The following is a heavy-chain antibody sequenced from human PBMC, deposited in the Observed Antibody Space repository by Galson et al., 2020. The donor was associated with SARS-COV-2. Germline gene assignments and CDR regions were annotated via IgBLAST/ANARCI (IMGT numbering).Heavy chain of an antibody. Sequence: SDTLSLTCTVSGGSISSYYWRWIRQPPGKGLDWIGYIYYSGSTNYNPSLKSRVTISVDTSKNQFSLKLGSVTAADAAVYYCSQAFDIWGQGTMVTVSS. CDR3: SQAFDI. J-gene: IGHJ3*02. V-gene: IGHV4-59*07. CDR2: IYYSGST. CDR1: GGSISSYY.